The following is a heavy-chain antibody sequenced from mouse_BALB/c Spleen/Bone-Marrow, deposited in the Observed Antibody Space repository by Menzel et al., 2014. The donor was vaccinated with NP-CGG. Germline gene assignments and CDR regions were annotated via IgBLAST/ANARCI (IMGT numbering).Heavy chain of an antibody. CDR1: GYTFTDYN. CDR3: ARSEGYDYDWFAY. CDR2: IYPYNGGT. J-gene: IGHJ3*01. D-gene: IGHD2-4*01. V-gene: IGHV1S29*02. Sequence: VQLQQSGPELVKPGASVKISCKASGYTFTDYNMHWVKQSHGKSLEWIGYIYPYNGGTGYNQKFKSKATLTVDYSSSTAYMELRSLTSEDSAVYYCARSEGYDYDWFAYWGQGTMVTVSA.